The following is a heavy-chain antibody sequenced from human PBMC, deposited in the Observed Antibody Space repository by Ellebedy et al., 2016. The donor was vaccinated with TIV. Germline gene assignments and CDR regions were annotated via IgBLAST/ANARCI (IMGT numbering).Heavy chain of an antibody. Sequence: GGSLRLSXAASGFTFDDYAMHWVRQAPGKGLEWVSGISWNSGSIGYADSVKGRFTISRDNAKNSLYLQMNSLRPEDTASYYCAKAPDPFRSSPLDYWGQGTLVTVSS. CDR1: GFTFDDYA. J-gene: IGHJ4*02. V-gene: IGHV3-9*01. CDR2: ISWNSGSI. CDR3: AKAPDPFRSSPLDY. D-gene: IGHD6-13*01.